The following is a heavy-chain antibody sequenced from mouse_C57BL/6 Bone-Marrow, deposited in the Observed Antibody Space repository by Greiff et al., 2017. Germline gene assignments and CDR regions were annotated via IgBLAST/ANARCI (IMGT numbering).Heavy chain of an antibody. Sequence: QVQLQQSGAELVRPGASVTLSCKASGYTFTDYEMHWVKQTPVHGLEWIGAIDPETGGTAYNQKFKGKALLTADKSSSTAYMELRSLTSEDSAVYYCTRPYDGYYLNYFDSWGQGTTLTVSS. CDR3: TRPYDGYYLNYFDS. D-gene: IGHD2-3*01. J-gene: IGHJ2*01. CDR1: GYTFTDYE. V-gene: IGHV1-15*01. CDR2: IDPETGGT.